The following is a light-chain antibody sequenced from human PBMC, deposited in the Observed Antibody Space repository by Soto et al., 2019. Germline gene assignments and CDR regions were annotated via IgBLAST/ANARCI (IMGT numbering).Light chain of an antibody. J-gene: IGLJ2*01. CDR3: SSFTSSSTVV. Sequence: QSALTQPASVSGSPGQSITISCTGTSRDVGGYNYVSWYQQHPGKAPKLMISEVSNRPSGVSNRFSGSKSGNTASLTISGLQAEDEADYYCSSFTSSSTVVVGEGTKLTVL. CDR1: SRDVGGYNY. CDR2: EVS. V-gene: IGLV2-14*01.